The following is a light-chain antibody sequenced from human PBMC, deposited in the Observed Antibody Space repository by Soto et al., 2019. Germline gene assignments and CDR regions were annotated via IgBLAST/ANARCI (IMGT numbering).Light chain of an antibody. V-gene: IGKV2-24*01. CDR1: ESLVHSDGNTY. CDR3: AQYTQLPYT. Sequence: DIVMPQTPLSPPATLGQPASISCRSSESLVHSDGNTYLSWLQQRPGQPPRLLIHKISNRFSGVRDRFSGSGAGTDLTLKIGRVEAEDVGVDYCAQYTQLPYTVGQGTKLEIK. CDR2: KIS. J-gene: IGKJ2*01.